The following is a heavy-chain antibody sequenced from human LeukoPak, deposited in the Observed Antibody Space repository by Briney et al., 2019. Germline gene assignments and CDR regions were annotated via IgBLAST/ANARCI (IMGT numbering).Heavy chain of an antibody. CDR1: GFTFSSYW. J-gene: IGHJ4*02. CDR3: VVVITLFDY. Sequence: GGSLRLSCAASGFTFSSYWMSWVRQAPGKGLEWVANIKQDGSERYYVDSVRGRFTISRDNAKNSLYLQMNSLRAEDTAVYYCVVVITLFDYWGQGTLVTVSS. D-gene: IGHD3-22*01. V-gene: IGHV3-7*01. CDR2: IKQDGSER.